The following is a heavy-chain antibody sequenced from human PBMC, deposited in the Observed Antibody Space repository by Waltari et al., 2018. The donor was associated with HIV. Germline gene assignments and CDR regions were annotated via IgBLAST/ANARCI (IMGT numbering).Heavy chain of an antibody. D-gene: IGHD1-1*01. J-gene: IGHJ4*02. V-gene: IGHV4-34*02. CDR1: GGSFTGFY. CDR3: ARRRKWNALLLDA. Sequence: QVQLQQWGAGLLKPSDTLSLTRAVYGGSFTGFYWPWVRQPPGRALEWIGEGSQNSSVSLAPSVNSRAVLSVDASKNQFSLELKSVTAADTALYFCARRRKWNALLLDAWGQGTLVTVAS. CDR2: GSQNSSV.